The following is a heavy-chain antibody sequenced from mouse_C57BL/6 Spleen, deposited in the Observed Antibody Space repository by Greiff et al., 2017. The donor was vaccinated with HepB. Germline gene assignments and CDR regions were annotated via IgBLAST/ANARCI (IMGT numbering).Heavy chain of an antibody. V-gene: IGHV1-18*01. Sequence: EVKLVESGPELVKPGASVKIPCKASGYTFTDYNMDWVKQSHGKSLEWIGDINPNNGGTIYNQKFKGKATLTVDKSSSTAYMELRSLTSEDTAVYYCARYYYGSSGYYFDYWGQGTTLTVSS. D-gene: IGHD1-1*01. CDR1: GYTFTDYN. J-gene: IGHJ2*01. CDR3: ARYYYGSSGYYFDY. CDR2: INPNNGGT.